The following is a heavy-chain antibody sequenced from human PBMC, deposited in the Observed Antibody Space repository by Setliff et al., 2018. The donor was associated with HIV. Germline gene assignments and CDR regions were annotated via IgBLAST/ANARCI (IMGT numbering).Heavy chain of an antibody. CDR3: ARQTSYDRGYSYCFDE. J-gene: IGHJ4*01. D-gene: IGHD5-18*01. CDR2: IYYSGRS. V-gene: IGHV4-39*01. CDR1: GDFFSSDYY. Sequence: SETLSLTCTVSGDFFSSDYYWSWIRQPPGKGLEWIGYIYYSGRSYYNPSLKSRVTVSVDTSTNHLSLRLTSVTAADTAVYYCARQTSYDRGYSYCFDEWGHGTLVTVSS.